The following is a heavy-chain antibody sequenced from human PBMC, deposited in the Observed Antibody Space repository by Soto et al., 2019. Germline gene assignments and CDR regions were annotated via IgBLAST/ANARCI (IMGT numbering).Heavy chain of an antibody. Sequence: ASVKVSCKASGYTFTSYGISWVRQAPGQEFEWMGWISPYNGNTNYAQKLQGRVTMTTDTSTSTSYVKLRSLRSDDTALYYCARVSTPSAHFDFWGQGTLVTVSS. D-gene: IGHD2-2*01. CDR3: ARVSTPSAHFDF. CDR1: GYTFTSYG. J-gene: IGHJ4*02. V-gene: IGHV1-18*01. CDR2: ISPYNGNT.